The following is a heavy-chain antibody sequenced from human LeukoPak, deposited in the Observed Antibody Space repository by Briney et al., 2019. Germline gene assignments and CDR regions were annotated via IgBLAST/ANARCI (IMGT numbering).Heavy chain of an antibody. CDR1: GFTFSGSA. V-gene: IGHV3-73*01. D-gene: IGHD5-18*01. Sequence: GGSLRLSCAASGFTFSGSAVHWVRQASGKGLEWVGRIRSKANSYATAFAASVKGNFTISRDDSNNTAYLQMNSLTTEDTAVYYCTSSKVDTSIVFGYYYMDVWGKGTTVTVSS. CDR2: IRSKANSYAT. J-gene: IGHJ6*03. CDR3: TSSKVDTSIVFGYYYMDV.